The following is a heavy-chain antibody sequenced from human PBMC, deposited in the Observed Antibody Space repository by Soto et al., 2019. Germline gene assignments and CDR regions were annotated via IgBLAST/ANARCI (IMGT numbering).Heavy chain of an antibody. J-gene: IGHJ4*02. CDR1: GFTFSDYY. CDR3: ATSLPGDYYFDY. D-gene: IGHD4-17*01. V-gene: IGHV3-11*03. CDR2: ISSSSSYT. Sequence: GGSLRLSCAASGFTFSDYYMSLIRQAPGKGLEWVSYISSSSSYTNYADSVKGRFTISRDNAKNSLYLQMNSLRAEDTAVYYCATSLPGDYYFDYWGQGTLVTVSS.